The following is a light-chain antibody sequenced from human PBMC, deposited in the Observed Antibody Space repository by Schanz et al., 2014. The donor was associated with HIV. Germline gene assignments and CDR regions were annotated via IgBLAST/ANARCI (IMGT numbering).Light chain of an antibody. Sequence: EIVVTQSPGTLSLSPGERATLSCRASQSVSAGYLAWYQQTPGQAPRLLIYGASSRATGIPDRFSGSGSGTDFTLTISRLEPDDFAVYYCQQYGSSPRTFGQGTKVEIK. J-gene: IGKJ1*01. CDR1: QSVSAGY. CDR2: GAS. CDR3: QQYGSSPRT. V-gene: IGKV3-20*01.